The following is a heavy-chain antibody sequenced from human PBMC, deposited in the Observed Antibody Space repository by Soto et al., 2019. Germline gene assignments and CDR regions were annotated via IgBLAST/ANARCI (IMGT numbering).Heavy chain of an antibody. CDR1: GFTFSSYA. CDR2: ISSNGGST. D-gene: IGHD6-19*01. J-gene: IGHJ6*03. CDR3: VKGLYSSGWYAYYYYYMDV. V-gene: IGHV3-64D*09. Sequence: GGSLRLSCSASGFTFSSYAMHWVRQAPGKGLEYVSAISSNGGSTYYADSVKGGFTISRDNSKNTLYLQMSSLRAEDTAVYYCVKGLYSSGWYAYYYYYMDVWGKGTTVTVSS.